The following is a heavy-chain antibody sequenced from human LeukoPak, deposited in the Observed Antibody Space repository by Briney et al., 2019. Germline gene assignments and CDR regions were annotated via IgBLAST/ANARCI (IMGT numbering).Heavy chain of an antibody. J-gene: IGHJ4*02. CDR2: ISARNT. V-gene: IGHV1-18*01. CDR3: ARGVEMATGY. CDR1: GYTFTSYG. D-gene: IGHD5-24*01. Sequence: ASVKVSCRASGYTFTSYGISWVRQAPGQGLEWMGWISARNTNSAQKLQGRVTMTTDTSTSTVYMELSSLRSEDTAVYYCARGVEMATGYWGQGTLVTVSS.